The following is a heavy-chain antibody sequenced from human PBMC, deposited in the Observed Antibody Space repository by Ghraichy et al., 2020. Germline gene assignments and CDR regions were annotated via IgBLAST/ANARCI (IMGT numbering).Heavy chain of an antibody. V-gene: IGHV4-34*01. Sequence: SETLSLTCAVYGGSFSGYYWSWIRQSPGKGLEWIGENTHSGSTKYNPSLKSRVTISVDTSKNQFTLHVSSVTAADTAVYYCARRGFYFVYWGQGTQVTVSS. J-gene: IGHJ4*02. CDR2: NTHSGST. CDR1: GGSFSGYY. CDR3: ARRGFYFVY.